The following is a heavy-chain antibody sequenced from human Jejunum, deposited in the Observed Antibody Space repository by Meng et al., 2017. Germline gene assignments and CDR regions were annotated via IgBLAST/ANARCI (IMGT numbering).Heavy chain of an antibody. D-gene: IGHD1-1*01. CDR2: IKPDGNTI. J-gene: IGHJ4*02. CDR1: GFPFSTYS. CDR3: ARGGNYYLDY. V-gene: IGHV3-74*01. Sequence: VQLGGSGGGLVQPGGSLRLSCADSGFPFSTYSMHWVGQAPGKGLVWVSQIKPDGNTISYADSVRGRFTISRDNAKSTLYLEMNSLRAEDAAVYYCARGGNYYLDYWGQGTLVTVSS.